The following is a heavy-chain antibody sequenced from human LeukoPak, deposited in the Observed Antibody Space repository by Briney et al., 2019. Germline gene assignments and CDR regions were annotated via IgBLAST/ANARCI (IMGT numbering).Heavy chain of an antibody. Sequence: SETLSLTCTVSGGSISSSSYHWGWIRQPPGKGLEWIGSIYYSGSTYYNPSLKSRVTISVDTSKNQFSLKLSSVTAADTAVYYCASGNVLLWFGDQGYFDYWGQGTLVTVSS. CDR1: GGSISSSSYH. CDR2: IYYSGST. CDR3: ASGNVLLWFGDQGYFDY. D-gene: IGHD3-10*01. J-gene: IGHJ4*02. V-gene: IGHV4-39*07.